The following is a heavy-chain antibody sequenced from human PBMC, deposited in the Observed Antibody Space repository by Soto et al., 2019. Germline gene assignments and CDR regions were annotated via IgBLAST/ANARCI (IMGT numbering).Heavy chain of an antibody. CDR3: ARIVGATGAWFDP. CDR2: IYYSGST. V-gene: IGHV4-59*01. Sequence: QVQLQESGPGLVKPSEILSLTCTVSGGSISSYYWSWIRQPPGKGLEWIGYIYYSGSTNYNPSRKSRVTISVDTFKNQFSLMLSSVTAADTAVYYCARIVGATGAWFDPWGQGTLVTVSS. J-gene: IGHJ5*02. D-gene: IGHD1-26*01. CDR1: GGSISSYY.